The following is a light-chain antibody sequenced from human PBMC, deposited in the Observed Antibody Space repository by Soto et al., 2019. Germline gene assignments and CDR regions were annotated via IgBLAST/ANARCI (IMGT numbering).Light chain of an antibody. J-gene: IGLJ1*01. V-gene: IGLV1-44*01. CDR2: GND. CDR3: AVWDDSLNAYV. Sequence: QSVLTQPPSVSGTPGQKVTISCSGGSSNIGSNTVNWYQQLPGTAPKFVIYGNDQRPSGVPDRFSGSKSGTSGSLAISGLQSGDEADYYCAVWDDSLNAYVFGTGTKLTVL. CDR1: SSNIGSNT.